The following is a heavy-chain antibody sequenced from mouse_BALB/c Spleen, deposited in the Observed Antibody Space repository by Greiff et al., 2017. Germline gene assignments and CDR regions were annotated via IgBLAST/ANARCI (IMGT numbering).Heavy chain of an antibody. CDR2: IAPGSGST. D-gene: IGHD2-14*01. CDR1: GYTFTSYW. J-gene: IGHJ3*01. Sequence: DLVKPGASVKLSCKASGYTFTSYWINWIKQRPGQGLEWIGRIAPGSGSTYYNEMFKGKATLTVDTSSSTAYIQLSSLSSEDSAVYFCAREGVYYRYWFAYWGQGTLVTVSA. V-gene: IGHV1S41*01. CDR3: AREGVYYRYWFAY.